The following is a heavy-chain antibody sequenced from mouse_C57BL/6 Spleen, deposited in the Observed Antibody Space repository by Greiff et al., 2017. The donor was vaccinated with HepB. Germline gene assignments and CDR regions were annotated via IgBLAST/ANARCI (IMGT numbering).Heavy chain of an antibody. D-gene: IGHD2-4*01. CDR2: IDPSDSYT. J-gene: IGHJ2*01. CDR3: ARSIYYDYDEGFYYFDY. V-gene: IGHV1-59*01. CDR1: GYTFTSYW. Sequence: VQLQQPGAELVRPGTSVKLSCKASGYTFTSYWMHWVKQRPGQGLEWIGVIDPSDSYTNYNQKFKGKATLTVDTSSSTAYMQLSSLTSEDSAVYYCARSIYYDYDEGFYYFDYWGQGTTLTVSS.